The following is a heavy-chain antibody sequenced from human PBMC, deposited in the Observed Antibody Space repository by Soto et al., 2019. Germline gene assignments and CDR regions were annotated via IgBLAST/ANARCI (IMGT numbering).Heavy chain of an antibody. J-gene: IGHJ6*02. V-gene: IGHV3-48*02. CDR2: ISSSSSTI. CDR3: ARDRVAGTGDYYYYGMDV. CDR1: GFTFSSYS. D-gene: IGHD6-19*01. Sequence: GGSLRLSCAASGFTFSSYSMNWVRQAPGKGLEWVSYISSSSSTIYYADSVKGRFTISRDNAKNSLYLQMNSLRDEDTAVYYCARDRVAGTGDYYYYGMDVWGQGTTVTVSS.